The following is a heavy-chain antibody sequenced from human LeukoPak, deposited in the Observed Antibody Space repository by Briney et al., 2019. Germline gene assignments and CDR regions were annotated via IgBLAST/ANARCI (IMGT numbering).Heavy chain of an antibody. CDR3: AKDFSRSASCPDY. CDR2: ISSSSSTI. V-gene: IGHV3-48*01. J-gene: IGHJ4*02. Sequence: PGGSLRLSCAASGFTFSSYSMNWVRQAPGKGLEWVSYISSSSSTIYYADSVKGRFTISRDNAKNSLYLQMNSLRAEDTALYYCAKDFSRSASCPDYWGQGTLVAVSS. CDR1: GFTFSSYS. D-gene: IGHD2-2*01.